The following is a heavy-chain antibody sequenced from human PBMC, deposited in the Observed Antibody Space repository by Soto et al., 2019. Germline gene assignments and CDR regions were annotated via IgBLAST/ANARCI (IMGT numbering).Heavy chain of an antibody. CDR3: ALGGWLQPFDY. D-gene: IGHD5-12*01. V-gene: IGHV3-21*01. Sequence: EVQLVESGGGLVKPGGSLRLSCAASGFTFSSYSMNWVRQAPGKGLEWVSSISSSSSYIYYADSVKGRFTISRDNAKNSLYLQMNSLRAEDTAVYDCALGGWLQPFDYWGQGTLVTVSS. J-gene: IGHJ4*02. CDR1: GFTFSSYS. CDR2: ISSSSSYI.